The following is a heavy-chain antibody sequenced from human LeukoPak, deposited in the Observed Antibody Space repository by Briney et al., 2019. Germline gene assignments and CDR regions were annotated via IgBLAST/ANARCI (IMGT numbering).Heavy chain of an antibody. CDR2: IYHSGST. Sequence: SETLSLTCTVSGYSISSGYYWGWIRQPPGRGLEWIGSIYHSGSTYYNPSLKSRVTISVDTSKNQFSLKLSSVTAADTAVYYCARGGDTAMDPFDYWGQGTLVTVSS. V-gene: IGHV4-38-2*02. D-gene: IGHD5-18*01. CDR3: ARGGDTAMDPFDY. CDR1: GYSISSGYY. J-gene: IGHJ4*02.